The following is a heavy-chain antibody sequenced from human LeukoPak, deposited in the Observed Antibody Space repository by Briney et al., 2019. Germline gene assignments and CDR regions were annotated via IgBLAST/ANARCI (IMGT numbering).Heavy chain of an antibody. CDR3: ARTTDYYDSSGFDP. V-gene: IGHV3-13*01. CDR1: GFTFRSYD. CDR2: IGTAGEI. Sequence: GGSLRLSCAASGFTFRSYDMHWVRHATGKGLEWVSGIGTAGEIYYPGSVKGRFTISRENAKNSLYLQMNSLRAGDTAVYYCARTTDYYDSSGFDPWGQGTLVTVSS. J-gene: IGHJ5*02. D-gene: IGHD3-22*01.